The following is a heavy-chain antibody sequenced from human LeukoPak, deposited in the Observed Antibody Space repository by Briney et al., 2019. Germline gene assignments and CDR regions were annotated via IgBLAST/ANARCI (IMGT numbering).Heavy chain of an antibody. Sequence: GGSLRLSCAASGLAFSAYKMHRVRQAPRKGLVWVSRISTDGHTTDYADFVQGRFTASRDNTKNTWSLEMNSLRAEDTAVYYCVVGGSPGYWGQGTLVTVSS. CDR2: ISTDGHTT. CDR1: GLAFSAYK. J-gene: IGHJ4*02. D-gene: IGHD2-15*01. V-gene: IGHV3-74*01. CDR3: VVGGSPGY.